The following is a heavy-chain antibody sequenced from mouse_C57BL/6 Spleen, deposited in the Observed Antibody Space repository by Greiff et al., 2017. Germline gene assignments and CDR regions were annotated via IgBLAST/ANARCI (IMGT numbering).Heavy chain of an antibody. J-gene: IGHJ1*03. CDR2: IHPNSGST. CDR1: GYTFTSYW. Sequence: QVQLQQPGAELVKPGASVKLSCKASGYTFTSYWMHWVKQRPGQGLEWIGMIHPNSGSTNYNEKFKGKATLTVDKSSSTAYMQLSSLTSEDSAVXYCARRPRGYLDVWGTGTTVTVSS. CDR3: ARRPRGYLDV. V-gene: IGHV1-64*01.